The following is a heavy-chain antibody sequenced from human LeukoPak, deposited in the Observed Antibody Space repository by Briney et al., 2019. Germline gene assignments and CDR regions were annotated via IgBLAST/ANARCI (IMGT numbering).Heavy chain of an antibody. D-gene: IGHD6-13*01. J-gene: IGHJ4*02. CDR1: GFTFDDYA. Sequence: PGGSLRLSCAASGFTFDDYAMHWVRQAPGKGLEWVSGISWNSGSIGYADSVKGRFTISRDNAKNSLYLQMNSLRAEDMALYYCTALGIAATGTDYWGQGTLVTVSS. CDR2: ISWNSGSI. CDR3: TALGIAATGTDY. V-gene: IGHV3-9*03.